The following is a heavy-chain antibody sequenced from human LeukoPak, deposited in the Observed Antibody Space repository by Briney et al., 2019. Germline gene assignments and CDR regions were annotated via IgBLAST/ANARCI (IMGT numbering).Heavy chain of an antibody. V-gene: IGHV3-74*01. Sequence: GGSLRLSCAASGFXFSTYWMHWVRQAPGKGLVWVSRINSDGSSTSYADSVKGRFTISRDNAKNTLYLQMDSLRAEDTALYYCARYSGYSYYFDYWGRGTLVTVSS. CDR1: GFXFSTYW. CDR2: INSDGSST. J-gene: IGHJ4*02. CDR3: ARYSGYSYYFDY. D-gene: IGHD5-12*01.